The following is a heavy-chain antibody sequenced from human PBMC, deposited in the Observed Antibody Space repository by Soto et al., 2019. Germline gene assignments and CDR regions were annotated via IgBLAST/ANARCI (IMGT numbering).Heavy chain of an antibody. CDR3: ASNYDSSGYYYGGYYGMDV. V-gene: IGHV1-69*01. J-gene: IGHJ6*02. CDR1: GGTFSSYA. D-gene: IGHD3-22*01. CDR2: IIPIFGTA. Sequence: QVQLVQSGAEVKKPGSSVKVSCKASGGTFSSYAISWVRQAPGQGLEWMGGIIPIFGTANYAQKFQGRVTITADESTSTAYMELSSLGSEDTAVYYCASNYDSSGYYYGGYYGMDVWGQGTTVTVSS.